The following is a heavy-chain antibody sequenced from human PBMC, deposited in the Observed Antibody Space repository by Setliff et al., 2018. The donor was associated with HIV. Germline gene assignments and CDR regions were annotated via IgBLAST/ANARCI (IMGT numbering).Heavy chain of an antibody. J-gene: IGHJ4*02. D-gene: IGHD1-26*01. CDR3: VRQGANKDRLIVDY. V-gene: IGHV5-51*01. CDR1: GYTFSKYW. CDR2: IYPGDSDS. Sequence: PGESLKISCEGAGYTFSKYWIGWVRQMPGKGLEWMGIIYPGDSDSKYNPSFEGQVAMSVDKSMNAAYLQWTSLKASDTAIYYCVRQGANKDRLIVDYWGQGTPVTVSS.